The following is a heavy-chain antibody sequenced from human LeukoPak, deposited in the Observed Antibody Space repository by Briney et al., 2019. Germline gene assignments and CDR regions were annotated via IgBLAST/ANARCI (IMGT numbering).Heavy chain of an antibody. CDR3: ARDHYDILTGYYHFDY. CDR2: IYYSGST. D-gene: IGHD3-9*01. Sequence: SETLSLTRTVSGGSISSGGYYWSWIRQHPGKGLEWIGYIYYSGSTYYNPSLKSRVTISVDTSKNQFSLKLSSVTAADTAVYYCARDHYDILTGYYHFDYWGQGTLVTVSS. J-gene: IGHJ4*02. V-gene: IGHV4-31*03. CDR1: GGSISSGGYY.